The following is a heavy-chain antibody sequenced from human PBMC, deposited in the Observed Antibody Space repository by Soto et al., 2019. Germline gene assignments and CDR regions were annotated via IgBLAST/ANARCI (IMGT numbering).Heavy chain of an antibody. D-gene: IGHD2-21*01. Sequence: EVHLVESGGGLVQPGGSLRLSCSASGLTFSSYWMHWVRQAPGKGLLWVARITSDGYNTAYADSVKGRFTISRDNARNTMCLLLHSLRAEDTAVYYCASLLWGPVTTDFWGQGTLVTVSS. CDR2: ITSDGYNT. V-gene: IGHV3-74*01. J-gene: IGHJ4*02. CDR3: ASLLWGPVTTDF. CDR1: GLTFSSYW.